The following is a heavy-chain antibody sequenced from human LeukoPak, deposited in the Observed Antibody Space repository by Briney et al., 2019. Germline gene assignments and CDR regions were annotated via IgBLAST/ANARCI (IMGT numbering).Heavy chain of an antibody. CDR1: GFTFSNYA. D-gene: IGHD3-22*01. V-gene: IGHV3-30*04. J-gene: IGHJ4*02. CDR3: AKEGYYDSSGYEDYFDY. Sequence: GGSLRLSCSASGFTFSNYAMHWVRQAPGKGLEWVAVISYDGSNKYYADSVKGRFTISRDNSKNTLYLQMNSLRAEDTAVYYCAKEGYYDSSGYEDYFDYWGQGTLVTVSS. CDR2: ISYDGSNK.